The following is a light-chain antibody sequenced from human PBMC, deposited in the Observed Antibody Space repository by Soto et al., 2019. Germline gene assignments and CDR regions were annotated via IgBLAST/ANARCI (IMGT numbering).Light chain of an antibody. Sequence: IQMPPSASALSASVGDSVTITCRASQSISSWLAWYQQKPGKAPKLLIYDASSLESGVPSRFSGSGSGTDFTLTISSLQPEDFATYYCQQSYSTPWTFGQGTKVDIK. V-gene: IGKV1-39*01. J-gene: IGKJ1*01. CDR1: QSISSW. CDR3: QQSYSTPWT. CDR2: DAS.